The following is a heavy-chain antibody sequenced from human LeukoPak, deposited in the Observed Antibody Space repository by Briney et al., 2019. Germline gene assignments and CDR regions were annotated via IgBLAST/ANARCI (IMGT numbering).Heavy chain of an antibody. Sequence: GESLKISCQGSGYDFSIYWHGWVRQMPGQGLEWMGIIYAGDSDARYSPSYEGQVTLSAYTSTNTAYLQWNSLKSSDTGTYFCGRPWNAGYPQDYYYFDVWGKGTTVTVSS. D-gene: IGHD1-1*01. CDR1: GYDFSIYW. CDR3: GRPWNAGYPQDYYYFDV. J-gene: IGHJ6*03. V-gene: IGHV5-51*01. CDR2: IYAGDSDA.